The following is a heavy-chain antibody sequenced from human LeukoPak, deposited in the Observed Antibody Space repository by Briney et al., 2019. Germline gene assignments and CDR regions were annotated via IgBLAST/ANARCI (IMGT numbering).Heavy chain of an antibody. J-gene: IGHJ4*02. CDR3: ARSLGDD. CDR2: INQYGSEK. V-gene: IGHV3-7*01. CDR1: GLTFSNYW. D-gene: IGHD3-16*01. Sequence: GGSLRLSCAASGLTFSNYWMTWVRQAPGKGLEWVANINQYGSEKYYVDSVKGRFTISRDNAKNSVSLQMNSLRAEDTAVYFCARSLGDDWGQGTLVTVSS.